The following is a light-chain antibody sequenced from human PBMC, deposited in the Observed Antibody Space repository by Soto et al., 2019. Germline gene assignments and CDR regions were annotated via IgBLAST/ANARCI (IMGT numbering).Light chain of an antibody. J-gene: IGLJ3*02. CDR2: NNN. CDR3: AAWDNSLTGWV. V-gene: IGLV1-47*02. CDR1: SSNIGRGY. Sequence: QSVLAQPPSASGAPGQRVTISCSGRSSNIGRGYVYWYQQLPGTAPKLLIRNNNQRPSGVPDRVSGSKSGTSASLAISGLQPEDEADYYCAAWDNSLTGWVFGGGTKLTVL.